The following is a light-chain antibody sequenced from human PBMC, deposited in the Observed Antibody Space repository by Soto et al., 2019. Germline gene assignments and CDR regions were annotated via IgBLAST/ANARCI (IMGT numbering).Light chain of an antibody. CDR3: QHYGISPIS. CDR2: DAS. J-gene: IGKJ5*01. V-gene: IGKV3-11*01. Sequence: IGWKQSLAALPVYPGERVTLSCRASQAISSYLAWYQQKPGQAPRLLIYDASTRATGVPDRFNGSGSGPEYTLTITRLEPEDFAVYSCQHYGISPISFGQGTRLEIK. CDR1: QAISSY.